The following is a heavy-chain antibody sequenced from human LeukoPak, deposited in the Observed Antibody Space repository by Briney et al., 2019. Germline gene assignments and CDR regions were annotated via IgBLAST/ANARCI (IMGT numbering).Heavy chain of an antibody. D-gene: IGHD3-16*02. J-gene: IGHJ5*02. Sequence: KASETLSLTCTVSGGSISSGSYYWRWIRQPAGKRLEWIGRIYTSGSTNYNPTLKSRFTISVDTYKNQCSLQLSSVTVADTAVYYCASARDDYVWGSYRSHNWFDPWGQGTLVTVSS. V-gene: IGHV4-61*02. CDR2: IYTSGST. CDR1: GGSISSGSYY. CDR3: ASARDDYVWGSYRSHNWFDP.